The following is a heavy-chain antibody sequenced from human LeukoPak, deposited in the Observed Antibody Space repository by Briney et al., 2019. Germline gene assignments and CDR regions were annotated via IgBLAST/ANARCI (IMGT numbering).Heavy chain of an antibody. CDR1: GYTFTSYY. J-gene: IGHJ4*02. V-gene: IGHV1-46*01. CDR3: ARAAGSSSSLIY. CDR2: INPSGGST. Sequence: ASVKVSCKASGYTFTSYYMHGVRQAPGQGLEWMGIINPSGGSTSYEQQFQGRVTMTRDMSTSTVYMELSSLRSEDTAVYYCARAAGSSSSLIYWGQGTLVTVSS. D-gene: IGHD6-6*01.